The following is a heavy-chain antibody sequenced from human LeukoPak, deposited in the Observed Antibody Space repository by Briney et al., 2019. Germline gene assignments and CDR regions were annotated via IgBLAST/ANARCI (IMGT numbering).Heavy chain of an antibody. J-gene: IGHJ5*02. CDR3: AKDSAPSPTEGFDP. CDR1: GFTFSSYA. D-gene: IGHD4-11*01. Sequence: GGSLRLSCAASGFTFSSYAMSWVRQAPGKGLEWVSAISGRDGNTYYADSVKGRFTISRDNSKNTLYLQMNSLRAEDTAVYYCAKDSAPSPTEGFDPWGQGTLVTVSS. V-gene: IGHV3-23*01. CDR2: ISGRDGNT.